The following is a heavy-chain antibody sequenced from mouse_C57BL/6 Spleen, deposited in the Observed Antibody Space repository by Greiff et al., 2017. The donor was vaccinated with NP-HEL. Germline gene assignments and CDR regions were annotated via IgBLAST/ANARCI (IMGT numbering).Heavy chain of an antibody. J-gene: IGHJ1*03. V-gene: IGHV1-81*01. Sequence: QVHVKQSGAELARPGASVKLSCKASGYTFTSYGISWVKQRTGQGLEWIGEIYPRSGNTYYNEKFKGKATLTADKSSSTAYMELRSLTSEDSAVYFCARHYGSSRWYFDVWGTGTTVTVSS. CDR3: ARHYGSSRWYFDV. CDR2: IYPRSGNT. CDR1: GYTFTSYG. D-gene: IGHD1-1*01.